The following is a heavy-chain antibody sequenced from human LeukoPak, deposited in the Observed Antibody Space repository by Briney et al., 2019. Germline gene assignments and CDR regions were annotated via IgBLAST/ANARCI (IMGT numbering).Heavy chain of an antibody. J-gene: IGHJ6*03. D-gene: IGHD5-24*01. Sequence: GGSLRLSCAASGFTFSSYWMSWVRQAPGKGLEWVANIKQDGSEKYYVDSVKGRFTIPRDNAKNSLYLQMNSLRAEDTAVYYCARGQLYYYYYMDVWGKGTTVTVSS. CDR2: IKQDGSEK. CDR3: ARGQLYYYYYMDV. CDR1: GFTFSSYW. V-gene: IGHV3-7*01.